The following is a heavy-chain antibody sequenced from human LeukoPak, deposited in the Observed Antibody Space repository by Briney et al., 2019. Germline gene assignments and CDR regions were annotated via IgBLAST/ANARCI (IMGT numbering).Heavy chain of an antibody. J-gene: IGHJ4*02. D-gene: IGHD4-17*01. CDR1: GGSFSGYY. Sequence: SETLSLTCAVYGGSFSGYYWSWIRQPPGKGLEWIGEINHSGSTNYNPPLKTRVTISVDTPKNQFSLKLSSVTAADTAVYYCARGARPTTPGYWGQGTLVTVSS. CDR2: INHSGST. CDR3: ARGARPTTPGY. V-gene: IGHV4-34*01.